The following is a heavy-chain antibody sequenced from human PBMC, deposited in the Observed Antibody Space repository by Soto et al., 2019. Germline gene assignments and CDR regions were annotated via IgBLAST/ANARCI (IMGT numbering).Heavy chain of an antibody. V-gene: IGHV3-23*01. J-gene: IGHJ4*02. CDR2: ISGSGGST. CDR3: ASFRPSSGFDY. D-gene: IGHD6-19*01. Sequence: EVQLLESGGGLVQPGGSLRLSCAASGFTFSSYAMSWVRQAPGKGLEWVSAISGSGGSTYYADSVKGRFTISSDKSKNTLYLQMTSLRAEDTAVYYCASFRPSSGFDYWGQGTMVTVSS. CDR1: GFTFSSYA.